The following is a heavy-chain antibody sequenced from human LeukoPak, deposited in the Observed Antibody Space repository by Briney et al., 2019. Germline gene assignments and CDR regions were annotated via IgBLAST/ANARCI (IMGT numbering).Heavy chain of an antibody. J-gene: IGHJ4*02. Sequence: PGGSLSLSCAAAGFTFDDYGMRWVRPAPRKGLGWVSGINWNGGRTGYADSVKRRFTISRDNAKNSLYLQMNSLRAEDTALYYCARGVGATPFDYWGQGTLVTVSS. V-gene: IGHV3-20*04. CDR1: GFTFDDYG. CDR3: ARGVGATPFDY. CDR2: INWNGGRT. D-gene: IGHD1-26*01.